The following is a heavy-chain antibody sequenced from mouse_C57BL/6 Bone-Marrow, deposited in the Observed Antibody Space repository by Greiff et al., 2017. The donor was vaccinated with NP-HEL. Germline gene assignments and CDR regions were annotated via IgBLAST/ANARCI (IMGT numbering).Heavy chain of an antibody. CDR1: GFNIKDYY. CDR2: IDPEDGDT. V-gene: IGHV14-1*01. CDR3: TTRGLLRLYDAMDD. Sequence: EVQGVESGAELVRPGASVKLSCTASGFNIKDYYMHWVKQRPEQGLEWIGRIDPEDGDTEYAPKFQGKATMTADTSSNTAYLQLSSLTSEDTAVYYCTTRGLLRLYDAMDDWGQGTSVTVSS. D-gene: IGHD2-3*01. J-gene: IGHJ4*01.